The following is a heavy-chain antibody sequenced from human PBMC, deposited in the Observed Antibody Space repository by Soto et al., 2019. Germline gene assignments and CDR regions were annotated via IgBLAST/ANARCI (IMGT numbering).Heavy chain of an antibody. CDR3: ARGEDFWRARNYYGMDV. Sequence: GSLRLSCAASGFTFSSYSMNWVRQAPGKGLEWVSSISSSSSYIYYADSVKGRFTISRDNAKNSLYLQMNSLRAEDTAVYYCARGEDFWRARNYYGMDVWGKGTTVTVSS. CDR2: ISSSSSYI. D-gene: IGHD3-3*01. V-gene: IGHV3-21*01. J-gene: IGHJ6*04. CDR1: GFTFSSYS.